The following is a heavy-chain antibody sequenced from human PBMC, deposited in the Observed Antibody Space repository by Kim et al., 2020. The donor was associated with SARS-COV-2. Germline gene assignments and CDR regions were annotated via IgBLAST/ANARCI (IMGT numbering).Heavy chain of an antibody. J-gene: IGHJ6*02. Sequence: GGSLRLSCAASGFTFDDYFMHWVRQAPGRGLEWVSGISWNSYNIGYADSVKGRFTISRDSAKKSLYLQMDSLRPEDTASYYCARPGEPGSNYYGLAVWGQGTTVTVSS. CDR3: ARPGEPGSNYYGLAV. CDR1: GFTFDDYF. D-gene: IGHD7-27*01. V-gene: IGHV3-9*01. CDR2: ISWNSYNI.